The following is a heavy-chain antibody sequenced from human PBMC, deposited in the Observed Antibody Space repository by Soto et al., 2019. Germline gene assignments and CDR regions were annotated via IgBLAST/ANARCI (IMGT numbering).Heavy chain of an antibody. J-gene: IGHJ4*02. CDR1: GGSFSGYY. CDR2: INHSGGT. Sequence: SETLSLTCAVYGGSFSGYYWSWIRQPPGKGLEWIGEINHSGGTNYNPSLKSRVTISVDTSKNQFSLKLSSVTAADTAVYYCAGNRPGLATSSAYWGQGTLVTVSS. D-gene: IGHD6-6*01. CDR3: AGNRPGLATSSAY. V-gene: IGHV4-34*01.